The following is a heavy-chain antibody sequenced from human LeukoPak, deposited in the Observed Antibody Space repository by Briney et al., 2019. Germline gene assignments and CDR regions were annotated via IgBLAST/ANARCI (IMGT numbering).Heavy chain of an antibody. CDR2: ISRDGRNK. J-gene: IGHJ6*02. Sequence: PGRSLRLSCAASVCIFRTYAPHWVRQARGRGLEWVAVISRDGRNKYYAESVKARFTISRDNSKNALYLQMHSLSAEDTAVDYCAGGLFRDGGPWDGMDVWGQGTTVTVSS. V-gene: IGHV3-30*04. CDR3: AGGLFRDGGPWDGMDV. CDR1: VCIFRTYA. D-gene: IGHD3-10*02.